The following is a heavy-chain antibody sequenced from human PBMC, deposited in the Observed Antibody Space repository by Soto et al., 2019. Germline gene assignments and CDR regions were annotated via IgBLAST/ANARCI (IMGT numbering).Heavy chain of an antibody. D-gene: IGHD6-13*01. CDR2: IYYSGST. CDR1: GGSISSGGYY. CDR3: ARSLREAAAGPPGY. Sequence: QVQLQESGPGLVKPSQTLSLTCTVSGGSISSGGYYWSWIRQHPGKGLEWIGYIYYSGSTYYNPSLKSRVTXXVXTXKNQFSLKLSSVTAADTAVYYCARSLREAAAGPPGYWGQGTLVTVSS. V-gene: IGHV4-31*03. J-gene: IGHJ4*02.